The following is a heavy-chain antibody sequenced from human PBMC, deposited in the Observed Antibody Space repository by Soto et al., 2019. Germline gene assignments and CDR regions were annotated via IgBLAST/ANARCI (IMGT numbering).Heavy chain of an antibody. CDR2: IIPILGIA. CDR1: GGTFSSYT. D-gene: IGHD2-15*01. V-gene: IGHV1-69*04. Sequence: SVKVSCKASGGTFSSYTISWVRQAPGQGLEWMGRIIPILGIANYAQKFQGRVTITADKSTSTAYMELRSLRSDDTAVYYCARDGTDIVDWFDPWGQGTLVTVSS. CDR3: ARDGTDIVDWFDP. J-gene: IGHJ5*02.